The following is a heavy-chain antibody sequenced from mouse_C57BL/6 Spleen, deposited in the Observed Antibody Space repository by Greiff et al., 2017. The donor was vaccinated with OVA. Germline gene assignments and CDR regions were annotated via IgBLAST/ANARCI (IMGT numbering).Heavy chain of an antibody. CDR2: IYPRDGST. D-gene: IGHD2-4*01. CDR3: AREEDYYDYDGAWFAY. CDR1: GYTFTSYD. V-gene: IGHV1-85*01. Sequence: VQLQQSGPELVKPGASVKLSCKASGYTFTSYDINWVKQRPGQGLEWIGWIYPRDGSTKYNEKFKGKATLTVDTSSSTAYMELHSLPSEDSAVYFCAREEDYYDYDGAWFAYWGQGTLVTVSA. J-gene: IGHJ3*01.